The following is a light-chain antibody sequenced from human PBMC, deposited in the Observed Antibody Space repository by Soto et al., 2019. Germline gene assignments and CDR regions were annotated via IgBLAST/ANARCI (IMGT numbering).Light chain of an antibody. J-gene: IGLJ1*01. CDR3: SSYTSNSPYV. CDR2: EVS. CDR1: SSDVGGFNY. Sequence: QSVLTQPASVSGSPGQSITISCTGTSSDVGGFNYVSWYQQHPGKAPKLIIYEVSNRPSGVSTRFSGSESGNTASLIISGLQAEDEADYYCSSYTSNSPYVFGSGTKVTVL. V-gene: IGLV2-14*01.